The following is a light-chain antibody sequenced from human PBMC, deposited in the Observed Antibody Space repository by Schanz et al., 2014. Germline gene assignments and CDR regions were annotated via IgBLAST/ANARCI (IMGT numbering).Light chain of an antibody. V-gene: IGLV2-14*01. CDR1: SSDVGGYNY. Sequence: QSALTQPPSASGSPGQSITISCTGTSSDVGGYNYVSWYQQFPGKAPKLMIYEVNKRPSGVSNRFSGSKSGNTASLTISGLQAEDEADYYCSSYTTSSTPAVVFGGGTKLTVL. CDR3: SSYTTSSTPAVV. J-gene: IGLJ2*01. CDR2: EVN.